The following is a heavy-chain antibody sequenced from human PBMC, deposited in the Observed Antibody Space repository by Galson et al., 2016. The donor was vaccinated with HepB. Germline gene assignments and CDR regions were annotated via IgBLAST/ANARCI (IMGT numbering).Heavy chain of an antibody. D-gene: IGHD6-19*01. CDR1: GFTFPAYA. CDR3: AKDMGKGVSFYFYGMDV. Sequence: LSLSCAASGFTFPAYAMHWVRQAPGKGLEWVSGISWNSGAKGYGDSVKGRFTISRDNAKNSLFLHMESLRAEDTALYYCAKDMGKGVSFYFYGMDVWGQGTTVTVSS. V-gene: IGHV3-9*01. CDR2: ISWNSGAK. J-gene: IGHJ6*02.